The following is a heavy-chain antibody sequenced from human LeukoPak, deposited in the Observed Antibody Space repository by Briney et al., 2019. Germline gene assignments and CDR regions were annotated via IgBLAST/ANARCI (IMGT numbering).Heavy chain of an antibody. CDR3: AKREAEESGPIDF. CDR2: ISGRGDFT. J-gene: IGHJ4*02. CDR1: GFTLSKSA. D-gene: IGHD3-3*01. V-gene: IGHV3-23*01. Sequence: PGGSLRLSCAGSGFTLSKSAMTWVLQAPGTGLVWVSAISGRGDFTYYADSVKGRFTISRDNSKNVLYLQMSSLRAQDTAVYYCAKREAEESGPIDFWGQGTLVTVSS.